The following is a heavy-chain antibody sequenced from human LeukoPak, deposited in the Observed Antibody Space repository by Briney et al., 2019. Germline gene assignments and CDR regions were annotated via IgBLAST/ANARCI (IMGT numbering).Heavy chain of an antibody. V-gene: IGHV3-7*01. Sequence: GASLRPSCAASGFTFSNYWMTWVRQAPGKGPEWVANIKEDGSEKYYVDSVKGRFTISRDNAKKSLYLEMNSLRAEDTAVYYCARDDEITFGTVNWGQGTLVTVSS. CDR2: IKEDGSEK. CDR1: GFTFSNYW. D-gene: IGHD3-16*01. CDR3: ARDDEITFGTVN. J-gene: IGHJ4*02.